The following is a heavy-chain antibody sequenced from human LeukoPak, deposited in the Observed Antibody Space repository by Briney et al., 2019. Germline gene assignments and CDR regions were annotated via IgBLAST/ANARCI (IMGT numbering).Heavy chain of an antibody. V-gene: IGHV4-31*03. CDR2: VYYSGST. D-gene: IGHD5-24*01. CDR1: GGSISSGGYY. Sequence: PSETLSLTCTVSGGSISSGGYYWSWIRQHPGKGLEWIGYVYYSGSTYYNPSLKSRVTISVDTSKNQFSLKLSSVTAADTAVYYCARSFFAEMATMCAFDIWGQGTMVTVSS. J-gene: IGHJ3*02. CDR3: ARSFFAEMATMCAFDI.